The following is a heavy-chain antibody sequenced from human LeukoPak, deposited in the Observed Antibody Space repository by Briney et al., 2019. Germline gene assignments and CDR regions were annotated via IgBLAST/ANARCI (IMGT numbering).Heavy chain of an antibody. CDR3: ARVQGYSGYEHMGYFDY. CDR1: GFTFSSYS. CDR2: ISSSSSYI. J-gene: IGHJ4*02. D-gene: IGHD5-12*01. V-gene: IGHV3-21*01. Sequence: PGGSLRLSCAASGFTFSSYSMNWVRQAPGKGLEWVSSISSSSSYIYYADSMKGRFTISRDNAKNSLYLQMNSLRAEDTAVYYCARVQGYSGYEHMGYFDYWGQGTLVTVSS.